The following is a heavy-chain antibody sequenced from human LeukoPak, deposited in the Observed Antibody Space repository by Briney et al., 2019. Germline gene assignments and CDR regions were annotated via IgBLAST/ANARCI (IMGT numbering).Heavy chain of an antibody. J-gene: IGHJ4*02. CDR3: ARDDGGAIDY. CDR2: IYFSGST. CDR1: GGSISSYY. V-gene: IGHV4-39*07. Sequence: PSETLSLACTVSGGSISSYYWSWIRQPPGKGLEWIGSIYFSGSTDYNPSLKSRVTLSVDTSKNQFSLKLSSVTAADTAVYYCARDDGGAIDYWGQGTLVTVSS. D-gene: IGHD3-16*01.